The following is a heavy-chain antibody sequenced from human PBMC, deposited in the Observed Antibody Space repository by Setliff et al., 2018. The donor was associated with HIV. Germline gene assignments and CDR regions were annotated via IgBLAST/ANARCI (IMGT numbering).Heavy chain of an antibody. Sequence: SETLSLTCAVSGYSISSGYYWNWIRQPPGKGLEWIGYIYYSGSTNYNPSLKSRVTISVDTSKNHFSLKLRSVTAADTAVYYCAQLGMVDDFDYWGQGTLVTVSS. CDR3: AQLGMVDDFDY. CDR1: GYSISSGYY. D-gene: IGHD1-1*01. V-gene: IGHV4-61*03. J-gene: IGHJ4*02. CDR2: IYYSGST.